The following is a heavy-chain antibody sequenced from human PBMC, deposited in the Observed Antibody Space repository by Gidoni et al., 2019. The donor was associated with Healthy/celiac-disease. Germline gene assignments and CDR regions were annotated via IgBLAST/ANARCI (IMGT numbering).Heavy chain of an antibody. J-gene: IGHJ4*02. CDR2: IYYSGST. CDR3: ARAGGYDRDFDY. V-gene: IGHV4-61*10. Sequence: GKGLEWIGYIYYSGSTNYNPSLKSRVTISVDTSKNQFSLKLSSVTAADTAVYYCARAGGYDRDFDYWGQGTLVTVSS. D-gene: IGHD5-12*01.